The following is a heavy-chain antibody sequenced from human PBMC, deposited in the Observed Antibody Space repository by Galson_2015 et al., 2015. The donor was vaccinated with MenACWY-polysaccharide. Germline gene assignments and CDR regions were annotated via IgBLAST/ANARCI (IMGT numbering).Heavy chain of an antibody. V-gene: IGHV1-8*01. CDR2: MNPNSGNT. CDR1: GYTFTNYD. CDR3: ARIIARTYTSADC. Sequence: SVKVSCKASGYTFTNYDINWVRQATGQGLEWMGWMNPNSGNTGYAQKFQGRVTMTSNSAMITAYMELRSLRSEDTAVYYCARIIARTYTSADCWCQGTLGTVSS. D-gene: IGHD1-1*01. J-gene: IGHJ4*02.